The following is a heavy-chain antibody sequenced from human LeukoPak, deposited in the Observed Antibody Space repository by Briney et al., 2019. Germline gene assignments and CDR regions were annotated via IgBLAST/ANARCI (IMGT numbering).Heavy chain of an antibody. Sequence: PGGSLRLSCAASGFTFSSYAMSWVRQAPGKGLEWVSAISVIGGSTYYADSVKGRFTISRDNAKNSLYLQMNSLRAEDTAVYYCARAEGGEVGARRYYYYYMDVWGKGTTVTVSS. CDR1: GFTFSSYA. D-gene: IGHD1-26*01. J-gene: IGHJ6*03. CDR3: ARAEGGEVGARRYYYYYMDV. CDR2: ISVIGGST. V-gene: IGHV3-23*01.